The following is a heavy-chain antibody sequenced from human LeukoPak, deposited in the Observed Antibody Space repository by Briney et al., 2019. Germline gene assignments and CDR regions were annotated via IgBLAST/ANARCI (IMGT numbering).Heavy chain of an antibody. V-gene: IGHV1-2*02. J-gene: IGHJ6*03. D-gene: IGHD2-2*02. CDR3: ATPSGGYCSSTSCHTRGYYDYMDV. CDR1: GYTFTGYY. CDR2: INPNSGGT. Sequence: ASVKVSCKASGYTFTGYYMHWVRQAPGQGLEWMGWINPNSGGTNYAQKFRGRVTMTRDTSISQAYMELSRLRSDDTAVYYCATPSGGYCSSTSCHTRGYYDYMDVWGKGTTVTVSS.